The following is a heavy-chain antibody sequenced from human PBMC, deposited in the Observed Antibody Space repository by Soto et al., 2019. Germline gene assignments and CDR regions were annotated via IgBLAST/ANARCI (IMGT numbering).Heavy chain of an antibody. CDR1: GYSFTTHN. D-gene: IGHD1-20*01. J-gene: IGHJ5*01. Sequence: QVQLVQSGAEVRKPGASVKVSWKASGYSFTTHNMNWVRQAPGQRLEWMGWINAGNGHTKYSQEFQARVTITMDTSATTAYMELSSLRSEDTAVYYCARGSSSRRAYNYFDSWGQGTLVAVSS. CDR2: INAGNGHT. V-gene: IGHV1-3*01. CDR3: ARGSSSRRAYNYFDS.